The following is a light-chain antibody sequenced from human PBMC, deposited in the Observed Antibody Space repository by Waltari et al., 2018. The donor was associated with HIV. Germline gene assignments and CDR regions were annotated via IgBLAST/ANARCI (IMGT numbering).Light chain of an antibody. J-gene: IGLJ1*01. CDR1: SGNIASRY. Sequence: NFILTQPHSVSESPGQTVTISCNRSSGNIASRYVQWYQQRPGNSPTTVIYANNQRPSWVPDRFSVSIDSSYNSASLTISGLRTEDEADYYCQSHDNKSFYGFGGGTYVTVL. CDR3: QSHDNKSFYG. CDR2: ANN. V-gene: IGLV6-57*01.